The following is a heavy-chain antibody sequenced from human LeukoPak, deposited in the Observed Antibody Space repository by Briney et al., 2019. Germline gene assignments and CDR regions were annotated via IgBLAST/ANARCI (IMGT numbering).Heavy chain of an antibody. J-gene: IGHJ4*02. CDR1: GFTFDDYA. D-gene: IGHD6-19*01. Sequence: PGGSLRLSCAASGFTFDDYAMHWVRQAPGKGLEWVSGISWNSGSIGYADSVKGRFTISRDNAKNSLYLQMNSLRAEDTALYYCAKGGRRQWGNFDYWGQGILVTVSS. V-gene: IGHV3-9*01. CDR3: AKGGRRQWGNFDY. CDR2: ISWNSGSI.